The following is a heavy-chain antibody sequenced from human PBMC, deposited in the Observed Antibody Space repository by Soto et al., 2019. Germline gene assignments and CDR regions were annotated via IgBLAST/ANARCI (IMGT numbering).Heavy chain of an antibody. CDR1: GEGFASNY. CDR2: INASGGRT. Sequence: ASIEVSCEESGEGFASNYMRWVRQSNGQVLEWMGIINASGGRTSDAQRWEGRVTMGRDTSTSTVYMELSSLRSLDTAVYYCARDRAGFLEWLLYHWGQGTLVTVTS. J-gene: IGHJ5*02. D-gene: IGHD3-3*01. V-gene: IGHV1-46*04. CDR3: ARDRAGFLEWLLYH.